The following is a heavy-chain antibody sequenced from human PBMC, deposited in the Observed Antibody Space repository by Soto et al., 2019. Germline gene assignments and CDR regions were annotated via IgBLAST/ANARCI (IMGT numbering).Heavy chain of an antibody. D-gene: IGHD6-6*01. J-gene: IGHJ6*02. Sequence: QVQLVQSGAEVKKPGSSVKVSCKASGGTFSSYAISWVRQAPGQGLEWMGGIIPIFGTANYAQKFQGRVTITADESTSTAYMELSSLRSEDTAVYYCASPGGYSSSPNYYYGMDVWGQGTTVTVSS. V-gene: IGHV1-69*12. CDR2: IIPIFGTA. CDR3: ASPGGYSSSPNYYYGMDV. CDR1: GGTFSSYA.